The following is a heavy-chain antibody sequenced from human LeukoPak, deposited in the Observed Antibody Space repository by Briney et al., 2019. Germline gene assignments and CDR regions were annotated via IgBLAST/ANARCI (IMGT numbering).Heavy chain of an antibody. CDR3: AKDQQPFGVGTMDY. Sequence: PGGSLRLSCAASGFTFSSYALTWVRQAPGKGLEWVSTVGASGGSAYYADSVKGRFTVSRDNSDNTLYLQMNSLRAEDTAIYYCAKDQQPFGVGTMDYWGQGTLVTVSS. CDR1: GFTFSSYA. D-gene: IGHD3-3*01. J-gene: IGHJ4*02. V-gene: IGHV3-23*01. CDR2: VGASGGSA.